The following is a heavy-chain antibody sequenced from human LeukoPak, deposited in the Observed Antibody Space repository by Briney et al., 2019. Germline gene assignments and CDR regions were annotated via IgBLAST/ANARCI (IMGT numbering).Heavy chain of an antibody. CDR3: ARDGCSYRAPDY. Sequence: SGTLSLTCDVSGGSITQTISWTWVRQLQGKGLKGFGAFNIQGGTNYNPSLLRRVAISVDKATNHVYLQMTSVSAADTAVYYCARDGCSYRAPDYSGQGILVTSSS. V-gene: IGHV4-4*02. CDR1: GGSITQTIS. J-gene: IGHJ4*02. D-gene: IGHD3-16*02. CDR2: FNIQGGT.